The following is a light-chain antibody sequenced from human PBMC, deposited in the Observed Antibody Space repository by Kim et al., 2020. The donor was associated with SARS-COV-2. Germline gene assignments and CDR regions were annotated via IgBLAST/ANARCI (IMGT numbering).Light chain of an antibody. CDR2: DNN. Sequence: QSVLTQPPSASGTPGQKVAISCSGSSTNIGINVVNWYQQLPGTAPKLLMFDNNQRPSGVPDRFSGSKSGTSASLAISGLQSVDEADYYCATWDGSLHGVVFGGGTQLTVL. J-gene: IGLJ2*01. V-gene: IGLV1-44*01. CDR1: STNIGINV. CDR3: ATWDGSLHGVV.